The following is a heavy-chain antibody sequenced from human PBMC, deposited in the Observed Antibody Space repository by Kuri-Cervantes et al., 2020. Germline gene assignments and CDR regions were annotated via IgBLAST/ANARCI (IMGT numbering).Heavy chain of an antibody. J-gene: IGHJ4*02. D-gene: IGHD1-7*01. CDR2: IYYSGST. CDR1: GGSISSGDYY. Sequence: SETLSLTCTVSGGSISSGDYYWSWIRQPPGKGLEWIGYIYYSGSTNYNPSLKSRVTISVDTSKNQFSLKLSSVTAADTAVYYCARTRTYYFDYWGQGTLVTVSS. CDR3: ARTRTYYFDY. V-gene: IGHV4-61*08.